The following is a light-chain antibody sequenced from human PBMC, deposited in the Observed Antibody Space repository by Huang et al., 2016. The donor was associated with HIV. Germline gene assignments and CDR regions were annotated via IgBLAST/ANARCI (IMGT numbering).Light chain of an antibody. V-gene: IGKV3-15*01. J-gene: IGKJ2*01. CDR2: GAS. Sequence: EIVMTQSPATLSVSPGERATLSCRASQNVNTNLAWYQQKPGQAPRRLIYGASTRATGIPARFSGSGSGTEFTLTISSLQSEDFAVYYCQQYNNLPPYTFGQGTKLEIK. CDR1: QNVNTN. CDR3: QQYNNLPPYT.